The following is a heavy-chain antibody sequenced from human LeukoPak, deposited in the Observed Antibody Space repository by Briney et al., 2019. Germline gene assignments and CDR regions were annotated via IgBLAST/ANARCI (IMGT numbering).Heavy chain of an antibody. CDR1: GFIFTNYG. V-gene: IGHV1-8*02. J-gene: IGHJ4*02. D-gene: IGHD3-22*01. CDR3: ARGFSDYDGTDYAILKY. Sequence: ASVKVSCKASGFIFTNYGFNWVRQAPGQGLEWMGWMNPNSGDTAYAQKFQGRVTMTRDTSITTAYMELSSLVSEDTAVYYCARGFSDYDGTDYAILKYWGQGTLVTVSS. CDR2: MNPNSGDT.